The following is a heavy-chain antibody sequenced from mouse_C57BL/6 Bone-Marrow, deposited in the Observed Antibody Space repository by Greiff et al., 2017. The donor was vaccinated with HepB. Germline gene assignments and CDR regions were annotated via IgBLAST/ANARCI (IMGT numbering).Heavy chain of an antibody. CDR3: VRESSVVAPFDY. J-gene: IGHJ2*01. CDR1: GFTFNTYA. D-gene: IGHD1-1*01. CDR2: IRSKSSNYAT. V-gene: IGHV10-3*01. Sequence: DVMLVESGGGLVQPKGSLKLSCAASGFTFNTYAMHWVRQAPGKGLEWVARIRSKSSNYATYYADSVKDRFTISRDDSQSMLYLQMNNLKTEDTAMYYCVRESSVVAPFDYWGQGTTLTVSS.